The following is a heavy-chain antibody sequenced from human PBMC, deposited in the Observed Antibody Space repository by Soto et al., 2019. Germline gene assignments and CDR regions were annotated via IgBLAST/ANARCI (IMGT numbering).Heavy chain of an antibody. V-gene: IGHV4-34*01. Sequence: SETLSLTCAVYGGSFSGYYWSWIRQPPGKGLEWIGEINHSGSTNYNPSLKSRVTISVDTSKNQFSLKLSSVTAADTAVYYCARGGNRTTVTPASNYYYYYGMDVWGQGTTVTVSS. D-gene: IGHD4-17*01. CDR1: GGSFSGYY. CDR3: ARGGNRTTVTPASNYYYYYGMDV. CDR2: INHSGST. J-gene: IGHJ6*02.